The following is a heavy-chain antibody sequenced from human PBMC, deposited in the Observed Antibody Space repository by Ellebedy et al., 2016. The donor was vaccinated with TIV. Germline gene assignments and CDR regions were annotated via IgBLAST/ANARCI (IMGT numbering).Heavy chain of an antibody. D-gene: IGHD1-20*01. J-gene: IGHJ4*02. V-gene: IGHV1-3*01. CDR1: GYTFTSYA. CDR3: ARVNLITGGVVSGVYNWNERGGFDY. Sequence: ASVKVSXXASGYTFTSYAMHWVRQAPGQRLEWMGWINAGNGNTKYSQKFQGRVTITRDTSASTAYMELSSLRSEDTAVYYCARVNLITGGVVSGVYNWNERGGFDYWGQGTLVTVSS. CDR2: INAGNGNT.